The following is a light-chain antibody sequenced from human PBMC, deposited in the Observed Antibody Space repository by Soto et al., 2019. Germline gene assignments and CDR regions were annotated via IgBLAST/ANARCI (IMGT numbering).Light chain of an antibody. V-gene: IGLV1-44*01. CDR3: SSHGGGNNWGV. CDR2: YNN. J-gene: IGLJ3*02. CDR1: DSNIGSNS. Sequence: QSVLTQPPSASGTAGQGVTISCSGGDSNIGSNSVYWYQHLPRTAPKLLIYYNNQRPSGVPDRFSGSKSGNTASLTVSGLQAEDEADYFCSSHGGGNNWGVFGGGTKLTVL.